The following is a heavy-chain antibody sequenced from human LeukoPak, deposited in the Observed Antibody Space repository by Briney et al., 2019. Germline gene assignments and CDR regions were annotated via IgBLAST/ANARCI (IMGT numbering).Heavy chain of an antibody. J-gene: IGHJ4*02. CDR3: ARGRDCSGGSCYKGGD. D-gene: IGHD2-15*01. Sequence: EASVKVSCKASGGTFSSYAISWVQQAPGQGLEWMGRIIPILGIANYAQKFQGRVTITADKSTSTAYMELSSLRSEDTAVYYCARGRDCSGGSCYKGGDWGQGTLVTVSS. CDR2: IIPILGIA. CDR1: GGTFSSYA. V-gene: IGHV1-69*04.